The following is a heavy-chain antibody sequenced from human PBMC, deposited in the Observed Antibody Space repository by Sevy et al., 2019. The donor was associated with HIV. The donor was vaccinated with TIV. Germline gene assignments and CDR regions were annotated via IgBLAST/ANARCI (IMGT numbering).Heavy chain of an antibody. CDR1: GFTFSNYA. CDR2: ISGGGGTT. J-gene: IGHJ6*02. D-gene: IGHD6-19*01. V-gene: IGHV3-23*01. CDR3: AKVLARGVAVAGSAWGMDV. Sequence: GGSLRLSCAASGFTFSNYAMNWVRQAPGKGLEWVSAISGGGGTTYDADSVKGRFTISRDKSPNTLYLQMNSLRAEDTAVYYCAKVLARGVAVAGSAWGMDVWGQGTTVTVSS.